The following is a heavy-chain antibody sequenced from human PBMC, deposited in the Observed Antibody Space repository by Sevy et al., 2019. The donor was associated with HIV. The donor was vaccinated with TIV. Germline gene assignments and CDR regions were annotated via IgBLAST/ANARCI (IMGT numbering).Heavy chain of an antibody. D-gene: IGHD3-3*01. CDR3: AREYTIFGVPPFPYYYYGMDV. Sequence: GGSLRLSCAASGFTFSSYSMNWVRQAPGKGLEWVSSISSSSSYIYYADSVKGRFTISRDNAKNSLYLQMKSLRAEDTAVYYCAREYTIFGVPPFPYYYYGMDVWGQGTTVTVSS. CDR1: GFTFSSYS. CDR2: ISSSSSYI. V-gene: IGHV3-21*01. J-gene: IGHJ6*02.